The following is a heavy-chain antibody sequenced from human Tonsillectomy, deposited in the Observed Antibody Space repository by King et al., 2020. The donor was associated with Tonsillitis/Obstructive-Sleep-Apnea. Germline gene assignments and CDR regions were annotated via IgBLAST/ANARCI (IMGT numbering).Heavy chain of an antibody. Sequence: QLVQSGAEVKKPGSSVKVSCKASGGTFSSYGINWVRQAPGQGLEWMGRIIPILGIANYAQKFQGRVTITADKSTSTAYMELSRLRSEDTAVYYCAREKDSHYYDSSGYWGYWGQGTLVTVSS. CDR2: IIPILGIA. J-gene: IGHJ4*02. CDR1: GGTFSSYG. V-gene: IGHV1-69*09. D-gene: IGHD3-22*01. CDR3: AREKDSHYYDSSGYWGY.